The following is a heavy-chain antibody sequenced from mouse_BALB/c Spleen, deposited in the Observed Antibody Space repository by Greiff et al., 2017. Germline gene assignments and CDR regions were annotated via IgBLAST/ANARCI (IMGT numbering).Heavy chain of an antibody. D-gene: IGHD2-3*01. Sequence: DVKLVESGGGLVKPGGSLKLSCAASGFTFSSYAMSWVRQTPEKRLEWVASISSGGSTYYPDSVKGRFTISRDNARNILYLQMSSLRSEDTAMYYCARLNDGYYLAWFAYWGQGTLVTVSA. V-gene: IGHV5-6-5*01. CDR1: GFTFSSYA. CDR3: ARLNDGYYLAWFAY. CDR2: ISSGGST. J-gene: IGHJ3*01.